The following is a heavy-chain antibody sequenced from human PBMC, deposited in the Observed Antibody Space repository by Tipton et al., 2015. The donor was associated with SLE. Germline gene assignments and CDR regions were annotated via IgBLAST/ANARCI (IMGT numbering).Heavy chain of an antibody. CDR3: ARDPNTGSLDY. D-gene: IGHD1-26*01. Sequence: QSGAEVKKPGASVKVSCKASGYTFTNYGISWVRQAPGQGLEWLGWMNTDTGNPTYGQGFTGRFVLSLDTSVRTAYPHISSLKTEDTAVYYCARDPNTGSLDYWGQGTLVTVSS. CDR1: GYTFTNYG. V-gene: IGHV7-4-1*02. J-gene: IGHJ4*02. CDR2: MNTDTGNP.